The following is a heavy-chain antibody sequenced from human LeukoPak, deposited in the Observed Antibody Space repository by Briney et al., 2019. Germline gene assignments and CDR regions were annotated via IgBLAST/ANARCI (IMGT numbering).Heavy chain of an antibody. Sequence: ASMKVSCKASGYTFINYGINWVRQAPGQGLEWMGWISAYSGNTNYAQNFQGRVTMTTDTSTSTAYMELRSLRSDDTAVYYCARVQVRDFSNTSVIVVEFWGRGTLVTVSS. J-gene: IGHJ4*02. V-gene: IGHV1-18*01. CDR3: ARVQVRDFSNTSVIVVEF. CDR1: GYTFINYG. D-gene: IGHD2-15*01. CDR2: ISAYSGNT.